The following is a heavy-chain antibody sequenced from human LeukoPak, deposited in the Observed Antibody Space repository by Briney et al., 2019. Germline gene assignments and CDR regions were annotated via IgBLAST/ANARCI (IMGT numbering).Heavy chain of an antibody. CDR1: GFTFSSYA. CDR3: AKDVRAPIPLIVVVPAEAFDI. D-gene: IGHD2-2*01. Sequence: GGSLRLSCAASGFTFSSYAMSWVRQAPGKGLEWVSAISGSGGSTYYADSVKGRFTNSRDNSKNTLYLQMNSLRAEDTAVYYCAKDVRAPIPLIVVVPAEAFDIWGQGTMVTVSS. V-gene: IGHV3-23*01. J-gene: IGHJ3*02. CDR2: ISGSGGST.